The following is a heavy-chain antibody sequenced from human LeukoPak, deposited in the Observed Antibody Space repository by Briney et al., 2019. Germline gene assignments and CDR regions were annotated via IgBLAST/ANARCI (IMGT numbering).Heavy chain of an antibody. Sequence: GGSLRLSCAASGFTFTNAWMSWVRQAPGKGLEWVGRIKSKIDGGTTDYAVPVKGRFTISRDDSKNTLYLQMNSLITGDTAVYFCTTEYYGNLIYWGQGTLVTVAS. CDR3: TTEYYGNLIY. J-gene: IGHJ4*02. CDR2: IKSKIDGGTT. V-gene: IGHV3-15*01. CDR1: GFTFTNAW. D-gene: IGHD3-10*01.